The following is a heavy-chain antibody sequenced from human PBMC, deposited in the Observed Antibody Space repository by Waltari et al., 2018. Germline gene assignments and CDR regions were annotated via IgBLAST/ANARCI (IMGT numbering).Heavy chain of an antibody. CDR3: ARGVTNYYYGMDV. CDR2: INPSSDDT. J-gene: IGHJ6*02. Sequence: EQLVQSGAEVKKPRASVKVSCNASGYTFTAYYMHWVRQAPGQGLEWLGWINPSSDDTNYAQRFQGRVTMTRDTSISTIYMELSRLRSDETARYYCARGVTNYYYGMDVWGQGTTVIVSS. CDR1: GYTFTAYY. V-gene: IGHV1-2*02. D-gene: IGHD4-17*01.